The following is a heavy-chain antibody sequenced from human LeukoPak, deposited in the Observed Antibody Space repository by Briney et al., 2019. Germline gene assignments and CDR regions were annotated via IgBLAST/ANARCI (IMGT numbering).Heavy chain of an antibody. CDR3: ARSSYDFEAFDI. D-gene: IGHD3-3*01. Sequence: SETLSLTCTVSGGSISSYYWSWIRQPPGKGLEWIGYIYYSGSTNYNPSLKSRVTISVDTSKNQFSLKLGSVTAADTAVYYCARSSYDFEAFDIWGQGTMVTVSS. V-gene: IGHV4-59*01. CDR1: GGSISSYY. J-gene: IGHJ3*02. CDR2: IYYSGST.